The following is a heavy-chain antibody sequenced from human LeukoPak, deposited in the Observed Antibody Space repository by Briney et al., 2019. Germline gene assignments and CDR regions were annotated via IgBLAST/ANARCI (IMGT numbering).Heavy chain of an antibody. CDR3: ARDGYYDSSGYFGAWDY. D-gene: IGHD3-22*01. J-gene: IGHJ4*02. CDR2: IIPIFGTA. V-gene: IGHV1-69*01. Sequence: SVKVSCKDSGGTFSSYAISWVRQAPGQGLEWMGGIIPIFGTANYAQKFQGRVTITADESTSTAYMELSSLRSEDTAVYYCARDGYYDSSGYFGAWDYWGQGTLVTVSS. CDR1: GGTFSSYA.